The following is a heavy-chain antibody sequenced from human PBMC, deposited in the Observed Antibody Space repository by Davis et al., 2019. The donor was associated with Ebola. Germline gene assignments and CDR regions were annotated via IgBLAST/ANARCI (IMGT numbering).Heavy chain of an antibody. CDR3: AKDRGSSGWYDAFDI. V-gene: IGHV3-23*01. D-gene: IGHD6-19*01. Sequence: PGGSLRLSCAASGFTFSSYAMSWVRQAPGKGLEWVSAISGSGVSTYYADSVKGRFTISRDNSKNTLYLQMNSLRAEDTAVYYCAKDRGSSGWYDAFDIWGQGTMVTVSS. CDR2: ISGSGVST. CDR1: GFTFSSYA. J-gene: IGHJ3*02.